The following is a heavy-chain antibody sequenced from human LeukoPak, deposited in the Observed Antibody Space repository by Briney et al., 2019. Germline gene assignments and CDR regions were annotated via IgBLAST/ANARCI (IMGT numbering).Heavy chain of an antibody. Sequence: GGSLRLSCAAPGFTFSSYWMSWVRQAPGKGLEWVANIKQDGSEKYYVDSVKGRFTISRDNAKNSLYLQMNSLRAEDTAVYYCARDFGPYSRAEYFQHWGQGTLVTVSS. V-gene: IGHV3-7*01. J-gene: IGHJ1*01. D-gene: IGHD4-11*01. CDR1: GFTFSSYW. CDR3: ARDFGPYSRAEYFQH. CDR2: IKQDGSEK.